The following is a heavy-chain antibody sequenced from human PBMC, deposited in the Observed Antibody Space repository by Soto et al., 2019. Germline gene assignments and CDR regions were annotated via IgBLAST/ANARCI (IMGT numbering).Heavy chain of an antibody. D-gene: IGHD3-10*01. CDR2: IYHSGST. Sequence: SETLSLTCAVSSGSISSSNWWSWVRQPPGKGLEWIGEIYHSGSTNYNPSLKSRVTISVDKSKNQFSLKLSSVTAADTAVYYCARNQDYYGSGSYQFDPWGQGTLVTVS. CDR3: ARNQDYYGSGSYQFDP. CDR1: SGSISSSNW. V-gene: IGHV4-4*02. J-gene: IGHJ5*02.